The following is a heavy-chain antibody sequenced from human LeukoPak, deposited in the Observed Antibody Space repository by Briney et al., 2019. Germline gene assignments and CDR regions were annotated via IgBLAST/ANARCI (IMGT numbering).Heavy chain of an antibody. CDR3: AREEEQQLVQWFDP. CDR1: GGSISSSSYY. D-gene: IGHD6-13*01. V-gene: IGHV4-39*07. Sequence: SETLSLTCTVSGGSISSSSYYWGWIRQPPGKGLEWIGSIYYSGSTYYNPSLKSRVTISVDTSKNQFSLKLSSVTAADTAVYYCAREEEQQLVQWFDPWGQGTLVTVSS. CDR2: IYYSGST. J-gene: IGHJ5*02.